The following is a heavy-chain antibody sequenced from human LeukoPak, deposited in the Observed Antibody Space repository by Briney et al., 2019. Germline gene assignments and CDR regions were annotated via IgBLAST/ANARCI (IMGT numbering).Heavy chain of an antibody. J-gene: IGHJ4*02. CDR2: IYGGGNT. CDR1: GFTVSSNY. Sequence: PGGSLRLSCAASGFTVSSNYMNWVRQAPGKGLEWVSVIYGGGNTDYADSVKGRFTISRDNSKNTLYLQMNSLRAEDTAVYYCARWGSVGYSGYDLSDSWGQGTLVTVSS. CDR3: ARWGSVGYSGYDLSDS. V-gene: IGHV3-66*01. D-gene: IGHD5-12*01.